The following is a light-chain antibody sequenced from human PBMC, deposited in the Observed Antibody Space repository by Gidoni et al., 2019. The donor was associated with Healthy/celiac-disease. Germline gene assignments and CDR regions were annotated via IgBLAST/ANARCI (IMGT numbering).Light chain of an antibody. CDR1: SLRSYY. CDR3: NPQDTSGIHLV. V-gene: IGLV3-19*01. CDR2: GKN. J-gene: IGLJ2*01. Sequence: SERTQDAAVSVALGQTVSITCQGDSLRSYYASWYQQKPGQAPVLVIYGKNNRPSGIPARFSGSNSEDTASLTIARALAKDEADYYCNPQDTSGIHLVFGGWTKLTVL.